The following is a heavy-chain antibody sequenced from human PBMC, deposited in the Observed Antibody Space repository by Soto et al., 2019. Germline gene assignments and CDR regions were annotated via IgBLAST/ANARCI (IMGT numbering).Heavy chain of an antibody. CDR2: ISGSGGST. CDR3: AKGEAAAGTSSWFDP. Sequence: GGSLRLSCAASGFTFNTYVMNWVRQAPGKWLEWVSGISGSGGSTYYADSVKGRFTISRDNSKNTLYLQMNSLRAEDTAVYYCAKGEAAAGTSSWFDPWGQGTLVTV. D-gene: IGHD6-13*01. CDR1: GFTFNTYV. V-gene: IGHV3-23*01. J-gene: IGHJ5*02.